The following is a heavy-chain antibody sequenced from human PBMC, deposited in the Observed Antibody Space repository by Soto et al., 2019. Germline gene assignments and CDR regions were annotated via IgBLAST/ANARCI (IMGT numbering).Heavy chain of an antibody. V-gene: IGHV3-30-3*01. CDR1: GFTFSSYA. D-gene: IGHD4-17*01. J-gene: IGHJ6*02. Sequence: QVQLVESGGGVVQPGRSLRLSCAASGFTFSSYAMHWVRQAPGKGLEWVAVISYDGSNKYYADSVKGRFTISRDNSKNTLYLQMNSLRAEDTAVYYCARELRSDYGDYTVYYYGMDVWGQGTTVTVSS. CDR3: ARELRSDYGDYTVYYYGMDV. CDR2: ISYDGSNK.